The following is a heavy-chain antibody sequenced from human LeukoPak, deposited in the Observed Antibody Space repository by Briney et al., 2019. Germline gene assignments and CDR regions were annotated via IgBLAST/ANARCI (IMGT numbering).Heavy chain of an antibody. CDR2: VSRDGGTK. J-gene: IGHJ5*02. D-gene: IGHD3/OR15-3a*01. Sequence: GTSLRLSCSASGFTFRNYGIHWVRQAPGKGLEWVIVVSRDGGTKYYSDSVKGRFTISRDNSENSLYLQTNSLRPEDTAVYYCVREGLGPSFSAWFDPWGHGTLVTVSS. V-gene: IGHV3-30*03. CDR1: GFTFRNYG. CDR3: VREGLGPSFSAWFDP.